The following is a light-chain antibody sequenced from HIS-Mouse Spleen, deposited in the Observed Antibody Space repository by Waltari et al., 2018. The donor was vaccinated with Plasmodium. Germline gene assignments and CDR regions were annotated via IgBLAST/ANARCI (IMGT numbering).Light chain of an antibody. CDR3: SSYAGSNNLV. CDR1: SSDVGGYNY. CDR2: EFS. Sequence: HPPSASGSPGQSVTISCTGTSSDVGGYNYVSWYQQHPGKAPKLMIYEFSKRPSGVPDRFSGSKSGNTASLTVSGLQAEDEADYYCSSYAGSNNLVFGGGTKLTVL. J-gene: IGLJ2*01. V-gene: IGLV2-8*01.